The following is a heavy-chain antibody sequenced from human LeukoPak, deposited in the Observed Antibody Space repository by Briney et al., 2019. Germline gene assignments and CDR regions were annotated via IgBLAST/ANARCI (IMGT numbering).Heavy chain of an antibody. CDR3: ARAVYDFWSGYYNGDAFDI. D-gene: IGHD3-3*01. CDR1: GYSFTSYG. CDR2: ISAYNGNT. J-gene: IGHJ3*02. V-gene: IGHV1-18*01. Sequence: KISCKGSGYSFTSYGISWVRQAPGQGLEWMGWISAYNGNTNYAQKLQGRVTMTTDTSTSTAYMELRSLRSDDTAVYYCARAVYDFWSGYYNGDAFDIWGQGTMVTVSS.